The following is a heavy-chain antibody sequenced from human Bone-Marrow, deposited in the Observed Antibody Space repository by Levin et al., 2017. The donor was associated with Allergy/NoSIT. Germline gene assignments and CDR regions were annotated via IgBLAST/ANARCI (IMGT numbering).Heavy chain of an antibody. CDR1: GGSFSGYY. CDR2: ISHRGDT. V-gene: IGHV4-34*01. CDR3: ARLGPLWFGRGSFNWFDP. D-gene: IGHD3-10*01. J-gene: IGHJ5*02. Sequence: PGGSLRLSCAVYGGSFSGYYWSWIRQTPGKGLEWIGEISHRGDTDYNPSLRSRVTMSRDTSKNQFSLKLTSVTAADTAVYYCARLGPLWFGRGSFNWFDPWGQGTLVTVSS.